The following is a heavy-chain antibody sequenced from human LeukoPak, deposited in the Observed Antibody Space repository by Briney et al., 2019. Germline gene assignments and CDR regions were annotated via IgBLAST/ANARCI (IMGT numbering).Heavy chain of an antibody. V-gene: IGHV3-66*01. CDR2: LYSGGVT. CDR1: GLSVSTNY. D-gene: IGHD4-17*01. Sequence: GGSLRLSCAASGLSVSTNYMSWVRQAPGQGLEWVSILYSGGVTFYADSVKGRFTISRDSSKNTLYLQMNSLRAEDTAVYYCARAPTVTTIFDSGGQGTLVTVSS. CDR3: ARAPTVTTIFDS. J-gene: IGHJ4*02.